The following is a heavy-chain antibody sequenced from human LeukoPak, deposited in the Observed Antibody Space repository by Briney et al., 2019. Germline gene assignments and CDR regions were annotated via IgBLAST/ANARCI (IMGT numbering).Heavy chain of an antibody. D-gene: IGHD3-10*01. CDR3: ARWTGVIDS. J-gene: IGHJ4*02. CDR2: IEQDGSVE. Sequence: GGSLRLSCAASGFTFENYWMNWVRQAPGKGPEWVANIEQDGSVEHYLDSVKGRFTISRDNAKNSLTLQMNSLRAEDTAVYYCARWTGVIDSWGQGTLVTVSS. V-gene: IGHV3-7*01. CDR1: GFTFENYW.